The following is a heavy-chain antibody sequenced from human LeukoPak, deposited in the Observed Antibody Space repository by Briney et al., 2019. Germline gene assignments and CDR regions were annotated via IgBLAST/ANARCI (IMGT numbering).Heavy chain of an antibody. CDR2: IIPIFGTA. D-gene: IGHD4-17*01. Sequence: ASVKVSCKASGGTFSSYAISWVRQAPGQGLEWMGGIIPIFGTANYAQKFQGRVTITADKSTSTAYMELSSLRSEDTAVYYCAARWFMTTVTGDAFDIWGQGTMVTVSS. J-gene: IGHJ3*02. CDR3: AARWFMTTVTGDAFDI. CDR1: GGTFSSYA. V-gene: IGHV1-69*06.